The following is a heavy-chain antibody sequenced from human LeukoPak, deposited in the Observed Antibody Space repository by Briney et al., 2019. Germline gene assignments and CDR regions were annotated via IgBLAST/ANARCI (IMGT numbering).Heavy chain of an antibody. CDR1: GFTFSSYG. CDR2: IRYGGSNK. CDR3: ARERDYDFWSGNVGTGFFDY. V-gene: IGHV3-30*02. J-gene: IGHJ4*02. D-gene: IGHD3-3*01. Sequence: PGGSLRLSCAASGFTFSSYGMHWVRQAPGNGLEWVAFIRYGGSNKYYADSVKGRFTISRDHAKNSLYLQMNSLRAEDTAVYYCARERDYDFWSGNVGTGFFDYWGQGSLVTVSS.